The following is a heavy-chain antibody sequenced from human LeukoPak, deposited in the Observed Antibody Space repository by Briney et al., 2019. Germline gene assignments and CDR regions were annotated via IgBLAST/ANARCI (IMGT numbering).Heavy chain of an antibody. D-gene: IGHD6-19*01. CDR3: TRPGYDCSSGWCLDY. CDR1: GFTFSGSA. Sequence: GGSLRLSCAASGFTFSGSAMHWVRQASGKGLEWVGRIRSKANSYATAYAASVKGRFTISRDDSKNTAYLQMNSLKTEDTAVYYCTRPGYDCSSGWCLDYWGQGTLVTVSS. V-gene: IGHV3-73*01. CDR2: IRSKANSYAT. J-gene: IGHJ4*02.